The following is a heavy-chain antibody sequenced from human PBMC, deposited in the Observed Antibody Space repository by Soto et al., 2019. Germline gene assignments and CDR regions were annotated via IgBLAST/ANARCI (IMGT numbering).Heavy chain of an antibody. CDR1: GFTFTTRA. J-gene: IGHJ4*02. D-gene: IGHD3-10*01. Sequence: EVQLLESGGGLVQPGGSLRPSCAASGFTFTTRAMSWVRQAPGKGLQWVSGISASGGTTYYADSVKGRLTISRDNSKNMLYLLMTSLRDDDTAVYYCTTGTQNFDYWGRGTRVTVSS. V-gene: IGHV3-23*01. CDR2: ISASGGTT. CDR3: TTGTQNFDY.